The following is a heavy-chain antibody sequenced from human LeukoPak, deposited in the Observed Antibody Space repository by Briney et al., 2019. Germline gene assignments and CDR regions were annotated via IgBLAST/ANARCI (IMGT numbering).Heavy chain of an antibody. CDR3: AKNVLLWFGDPNSYYGMDV. CDR2: INHSGST. Sequence: SETLSLTCTVSGGSISSYYWNWIRQPPGKGLEWIGEINHSGSTNYNPSLKSRVTISVDTSKNQFSLKLSSVTAADTAVYYCAKNVLLWFGDPNSYYGMDVWGQGTTVTVSS. V-gene: IGHV4-34*01. D-gene: IGHD3-10*01. J-gene: IGHJ6*02. CDR1: GGSISSYY.